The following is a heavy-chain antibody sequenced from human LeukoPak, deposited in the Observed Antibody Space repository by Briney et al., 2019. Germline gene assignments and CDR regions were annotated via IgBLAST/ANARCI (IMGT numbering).Heavy chain of an antibody. Sequence: GGSLRLSCAASGFTFSSYAMSWVRQAPGKGLEWVSGISGSGDSTYSADSVKGRFTISRDNSKNTLYLHMNSLRAEDTAVYYCAKEGGYFDWPFTFDYWGQGTLVTVSS. V-gene: IGHV3-23*01. CDR2: ISGSGDST. CDR1: GFTFSSYA. J-gene: IGHJ4*02. CDR3: AKEGGYFDWPFTFDY. D-gene: IGHD3-9*01.